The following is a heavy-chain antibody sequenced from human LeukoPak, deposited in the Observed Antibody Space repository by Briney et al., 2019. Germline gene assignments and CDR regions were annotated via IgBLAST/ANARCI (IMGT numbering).Heavy chain of an antibody. CDR1: GGSISSGGYY. D-gene: IGHD3-22*01. V-gene: IGHV4-31*03. CDR2: IHYSGST. CDR3: AGSRTGYSDSSGFFDS. Sequence: KASETLSLTCTVSGGSISSGGYYWSWIRQHPGKGLEWIGYIHYSGSTYYSPSLKSRVTISVDTSKNQFSLKLSSVTAADTAVYYCAGSRTGYSDSSGFFDSWGQGTLVTVSS. J-gene: IGHJ4*02.